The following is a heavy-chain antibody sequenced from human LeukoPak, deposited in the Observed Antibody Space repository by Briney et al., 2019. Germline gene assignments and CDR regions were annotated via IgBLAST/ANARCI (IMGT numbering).Heavy chain of an antibody. CDR3: ARVYSDGWTNYFDY. CDR1: GYTFTRCY. Sequence: ASVTVSCKGSGYTFTRCYMHGVRQPPRQGGDWVGISNPSGGSTHYAQKFQGRVTMTRDPSTSTVYMELSSLRSEDTAVYYCARVYSDGWTNYFDYWGQGTMVTVSS. D-gene: IGHD5-24*01. V-gene: IGHV1-46*01. CDR2: SNPSGGST. J-gene: IGHJ4*02.